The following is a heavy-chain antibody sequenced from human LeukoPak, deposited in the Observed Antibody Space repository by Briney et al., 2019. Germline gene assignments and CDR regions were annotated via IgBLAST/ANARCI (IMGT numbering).Heavy chain of an antibody. J-gene: IGHJ4*02. CDR2: IKEDGSQK. CDR3: ARGGWEQEHLDY. V-gene: IGHV3-7*02. D-gene: IGHD1-26*01. CDR1: GFSFSNYW. Sequence: PGGSLRLSCAASGFSFSNYWMSWIRQAPGKGLEWVANIKEDGSQKNYVDSVQGRFTISRDNAKNALYLQMSSLRAEDTAVYYCARGGWEQEHLDYWGQGTLVTVSS.